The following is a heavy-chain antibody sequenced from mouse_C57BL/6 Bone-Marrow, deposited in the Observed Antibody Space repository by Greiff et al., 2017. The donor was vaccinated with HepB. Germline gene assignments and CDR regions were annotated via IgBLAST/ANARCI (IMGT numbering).Heavy chain of an antibody. D-gene: IGHD4-1*01. V-gene: IGHV6-3*01. CDR1: GFTFSNYW. CDR2: IRLKSDNYAT. CDR3: TRPNLFDY. Sequence: EVKLQESGGGLVQPGGSMKLSCVAPGFTFSNYWMNWVRQSPEKGLEWVAQIRLKSDNYATHYAESVKGRFTISRDDSKSSVYLQMNNLRAEDTGIYYCTRPNLFDYWGQGTTLTVSS. J-gene: IGHJ2*01.